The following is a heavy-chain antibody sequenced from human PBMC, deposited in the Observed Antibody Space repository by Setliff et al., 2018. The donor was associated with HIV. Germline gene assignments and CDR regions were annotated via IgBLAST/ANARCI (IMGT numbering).Heavy chain of an antibody. J-gene: IGHJ5*02. Sequence: GASVKVSCKVSGYSLLEFSRHWVRQAPGKGLEWLGGFDREDDDTPIYAQKFQGRVTLTEDRSTDTTYIELSSLTSEDTAVYYCALPYCSGGNCWSSASLPPAGWFDPWGQGTLVTVSS. CDR1: GYSLLEFS. V-gene: IGHV1-24*01. CDR3: ALPYCSGGNCWSSASLPPAGWFDP. CDR2: FDREDDDT. D-gene: IGHD2-15*01.